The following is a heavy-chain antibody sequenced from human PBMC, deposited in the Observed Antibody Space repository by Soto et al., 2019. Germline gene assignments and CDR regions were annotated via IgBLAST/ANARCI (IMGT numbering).Heavy chain of an antibody. D-gene: IGHD6-19*01. CDR1: GFTFSSYA. Sequence: EVQLLESGGGLVQPGGSLRLSCAASGFTFSSYAMSWVRQPPGKGLEWVSAISGSGGSTYYADSVKSRFTISRDNSKNTLYLQVNSLRAEDTAVYYCASGWYCVYWGQGTLVTVSS. J-gene: IGHJ4*02. CDR2: ISGSGGST. CDR3: ASGWYCVY. V-gene: IGHV3-23*01.